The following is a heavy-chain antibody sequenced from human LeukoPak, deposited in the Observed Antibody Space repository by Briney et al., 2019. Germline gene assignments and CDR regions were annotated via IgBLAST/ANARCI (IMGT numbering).Heavy chain of an antibody. CDR2: ISGDGGST. J-gene: IGHJ6*03. V-gene: IGHV3-43*02. CDR1: GFTFDDYA. CDR3: AKNSGSSWTYYYYYMDV. Sequence: PGGSLRLSCAASGFTFDDYAMHWVRHAPGKGLEWVSLISGDGGSTYYADSVKGRFTISRDNSKNSLYLQMNSLRTEDTALYYCAKNSGSSWTYYYYYMDVWGKGTTVTVSS. D-gene: IGHD6-13*01.